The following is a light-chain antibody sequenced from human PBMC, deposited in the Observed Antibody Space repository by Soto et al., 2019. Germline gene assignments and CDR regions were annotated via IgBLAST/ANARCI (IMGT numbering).Light chain of an antibody. CDR2: DVS. CDR1: QSVSSN. V-gene: IGKV3D-11*02. CDR3: QQRRSWQVT. J-gene: IGKJ5*01. Sequence: EIVMTQSPATLSVSPGERATLSCRASQSVSSNLAWHQQKPGQAPRLLIYDVSNRASGIPARFSGSGSGTNFTLTISSLEPEDFAVYYCQQRRSWQVTFGQGTRLEI.